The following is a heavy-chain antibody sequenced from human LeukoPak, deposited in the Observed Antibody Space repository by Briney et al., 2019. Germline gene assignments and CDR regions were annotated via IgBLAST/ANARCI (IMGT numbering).Heavy chain of an antibody. D-gene: IGHD6-13*01. CDR3: AKDRNWYSSSSDY. CDR1: GFTFSSYW. CDR2: ISGSGGST. J-gene: IGHJ4*02. V-gene: IGHV3-23*01. Sequence: GGSLRLSCAASGFTFSSYWMNWARQAPGKGLEWVSAISGSGGSTYYADSVKGRFTISRDNSKNTLYLQMNSLRAEDTAVYYCAKDRNWYSSSSDYWGQGTLVTVSS.